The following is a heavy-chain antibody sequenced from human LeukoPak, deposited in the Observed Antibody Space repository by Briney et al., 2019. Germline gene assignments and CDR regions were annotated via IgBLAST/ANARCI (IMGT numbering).Heavy chain of an antibody. CDR2: IYYSGST. Sequence: SETLSLTCTVSGGSISSYYWSWIRQPPGKGLEWIGYIYYSGSTNYNPSLKSRVTISVDTSKNQFSLKLSSVTAADTAVYYCARAYGSGSLEFDYCGQGTLVTVSS. V-gene: IGHV4-59*01. D-gene: IGHD3-10*01. J-gene: IGHJ4*02. CDR1: GGSISSYY. CDR3: ARAYGSGSLEFDY.